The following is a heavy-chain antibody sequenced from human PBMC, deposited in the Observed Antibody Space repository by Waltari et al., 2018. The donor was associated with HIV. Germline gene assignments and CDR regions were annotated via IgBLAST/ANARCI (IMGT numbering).Heavy chain of an antibody. J-gene: IGHJ4*02. CDR2: SNAGNGNT. CDR3: ARDIPRMGIDY. Sequence: QVQLVQSGAEVKKPGASVKVSCKASGYTFPSYAMHWVRQAPGQRLEWMGWSNAGNGNTKYSQKFQGRVTITRDTSASTAYMELSSLRSEDTAVYYCARDIPRMGIDYWGQGTLVTVSS. V-gene: IGHV1-3*01. CDR1: GYTFPSYA. D-gene: IGHD2-15*01.